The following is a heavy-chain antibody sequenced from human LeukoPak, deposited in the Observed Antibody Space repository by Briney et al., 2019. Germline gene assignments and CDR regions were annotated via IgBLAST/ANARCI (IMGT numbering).Heavy chain of an antibody. CDR3: TTWTDLYDY. CDR2: IRSKTDGGTT. CDR1: GFTFSSYW. J-gene: IGHJ4*02. Sequence: GGSLRLSCAASGFTFSSYWMSWVRQAPGKGLDWVGRIRSKTDGGTTDYAAAVKGRFIISRDDSRNMVYLQMNSLKTEDTAVYYCTTWTDLYDYWGQGTLVTVSS. D-gene: IGHD3/OR15-3a*01. V-gene: IGHV3-15*01.